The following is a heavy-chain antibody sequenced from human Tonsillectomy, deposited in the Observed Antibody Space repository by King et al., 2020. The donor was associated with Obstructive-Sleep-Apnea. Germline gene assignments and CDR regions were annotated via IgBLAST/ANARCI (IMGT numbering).Heavy chain of an antibody. Sequence: VQLVQSGGGLVQPGGSLRLSCAASGFTFSSYAMSWVRQAPGKGLEWVSAISGSGGSTYYADSVKGRFPISRENSKKTLYLQMNSLRAEDTAVYYCAKARNYYDSSGYYSYLFDYWGQGTLVTVSS. CDR3: AKARNYYDSSGYYSYLFDY. J-gene: IGHJ4*02. V-gene: IGHV3-23*04. D-gene: IGHD3-22*01. CDR1: GFTFSSYA. CDR2: ISGSGGST.